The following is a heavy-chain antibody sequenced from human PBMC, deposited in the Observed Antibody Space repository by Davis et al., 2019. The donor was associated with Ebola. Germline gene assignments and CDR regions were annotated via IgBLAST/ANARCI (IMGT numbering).Heavy chain of an antibody. Sequence: SLKTSCAASDFTFSSYWMSWVRQAPGKGLEWVAVISYDGSNKYYADSVKGRFTISRDNSKNTLYLQMNSLRAEDTAVYYCAKDGPNWELLYYFDYWGQGTLVTVSS. V-gene: IGHV3-30*18. J-gene: IGHJ4*02. CDR2: ISYDGSNK. D-gene: IGHD1-26*01. CDR1: DFTFSSYW. CDR3: AKDGPNWELLYYFDY.